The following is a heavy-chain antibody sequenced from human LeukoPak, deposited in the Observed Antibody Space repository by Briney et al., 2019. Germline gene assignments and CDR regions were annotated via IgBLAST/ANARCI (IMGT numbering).Heavy chain of an antibody. D-gene: IGHD3-3*01. CDR3: VREVKYVAYYGDS. Sequence: GGSLRLSCATSGFTFEYHWMTWVRQAPGKRLEWVANIRQDGGDKYYLDSVKGRFAISRDNTKNSVYLQMNSLSVEDTALYYCVREVKYVAYYGDSWGQGTLVTVSS. CDR2: IRQDGGDK. J-gene: IGHJ1*01. CDR1: GFTFEYHW. V-gene: IGHV3-7*01.